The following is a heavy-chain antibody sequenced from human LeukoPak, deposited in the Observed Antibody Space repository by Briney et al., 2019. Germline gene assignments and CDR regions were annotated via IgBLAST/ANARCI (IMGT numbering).Heavy chain of an antibody. CDR1: GGSFSGYH. CDR3: ARGRHDITMIVVVMTSVSYYLDV. D-gene: IGHD3-22*01. J-gene: IGHJ6*03. CDR2: INPSGST. Sequence: SETLSLTCAVYGGSFSGYHWTWIRQSPGKGLEWIGDINPSGSTYYNPSLKSRLTISVDTSKNQFSLKLRSVTAADTAVYYCARGRHDITMIVVVMTSVSYYLDVWAKGPRSPSP. V-gene: IGHV4-34*01.